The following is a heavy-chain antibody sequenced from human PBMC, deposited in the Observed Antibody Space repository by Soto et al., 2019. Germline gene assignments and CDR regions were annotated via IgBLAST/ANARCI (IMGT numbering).Heavy chain of an antibody. D-gene: IGHD1-26*01. CDR1: GASITFGGYS. J-gene: IGHJ4*02. CDR2: INHLETT. V-gene: IGHV4-30-2*01. CDR3: ARGGGSDSFDY. Sequence: SETLSLTCTVSGASITFGGYSWSWIRQTPGRGLEWIGYINHLETTFYNPSFESRLTLSIDRAKNQFSLKLHSMSAADRAVYFCARGGGSDSFDYWGQGILVTVS.